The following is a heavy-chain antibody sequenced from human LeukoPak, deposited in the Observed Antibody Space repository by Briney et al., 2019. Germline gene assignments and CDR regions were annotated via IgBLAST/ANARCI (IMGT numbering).Heavy chain of an antibody. Sequence: ASVKVSCKASGYTFTSYGISWVRQAPGQGLEWMGWINPNSGGTNYAQKFQGRVTMTRDTSISTAYMELSRLRSDDTAVYYCARGWGRYISPLGYWGQGTLVTVSS. CDR3: ARGWGRYISPLGY. CDR2: INPNSGGT. CDR1: GYTFTSYG. D-gene: IGHD7-27*01. J-gene: IGHJ4*02. V-gene: IGHV1-2*02.